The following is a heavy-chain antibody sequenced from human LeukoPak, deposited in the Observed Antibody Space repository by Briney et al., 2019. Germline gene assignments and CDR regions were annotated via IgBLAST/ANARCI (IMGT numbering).Heavy chain of an antibody. CDR3: ATGPWGGDAFDI. CDR1: GFTFSSYW. V-gene: IGHV3-7*01. D-gene: IGHD3-16*01. J-gene: IGHJ3*02. Sequence: GGSLRLTCAASGFTFSSYWMSWVRQAPGKGLEWVANIKQDGSEKYYVDSVKGRFTISRDNAKNSLYLQMNSLRAEDTAVYYCATGPWGGDAFDIWGQGTMVTVSS. CDR2: IKQDGSEK.